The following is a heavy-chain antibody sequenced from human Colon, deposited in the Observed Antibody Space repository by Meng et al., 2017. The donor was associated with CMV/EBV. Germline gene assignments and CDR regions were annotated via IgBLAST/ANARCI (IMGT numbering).Heavy chain of an antibody. Sequence: ASGFSITAYAVSWVRQAPGKGLEWVSVISDSGYYTFYAESVKGRFTIGRDISKNTVYLQTNSLRAEDTAVYFCAKAPTRRYYFDSWGQGSLVTVSS. J-gene: IGHJ4*02. CDR1: GFSITAYA. V-gene: IGHV3-23*01. D-gene: IGHD5-24*01. CDR2: ISDSGYYT. CDR3: AKAPTRRYYFDS.